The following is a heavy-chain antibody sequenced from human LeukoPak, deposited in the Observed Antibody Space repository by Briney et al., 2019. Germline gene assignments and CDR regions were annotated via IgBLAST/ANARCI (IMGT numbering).Heavy chain of an antibody. Sequence: PGGPLRLSCAALEFAFSSSWMSWVRQAPGKGLEWVANIKQDGSEKDYVGSVKGRFTISRDNAKISLYLQMKSLRAEDTAVYYCARDYISGSYFYAFDIWGQGTIVTVSS. CDR2: IKQDGSEK. CDR3: ARDYISGSYFYAFDI. V-gene: IGHV3-7*01. J-gene: IGHJ3*02. D-gene: IGHD1-26*01. CDR1: EFAFSSSW.